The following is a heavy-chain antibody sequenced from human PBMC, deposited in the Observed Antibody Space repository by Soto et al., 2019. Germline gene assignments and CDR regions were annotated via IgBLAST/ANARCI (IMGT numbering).Heavy chain of an antibody. CDR3: ASGTIYHSYGMDV. CDR1: GGSISSYY. CDR2: IYYSGST. J-gene: IGHJ6*02. V-gene: IGHV4-59*08. D-gene: IGHD1-1*01. Sequence: PSETLSLTCTVSGGSISSYYWSWIRQPPGKGLEWIGYIYYSGSTNYNPSLKSRVTISVDTSKNQFSLKLRSVTAADTAVYYCASGTIYHSYGMDVWGQGTTVTVSS.